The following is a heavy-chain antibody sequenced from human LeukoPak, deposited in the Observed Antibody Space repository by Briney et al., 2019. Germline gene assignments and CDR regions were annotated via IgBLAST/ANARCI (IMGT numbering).Heavy chain of an antibody. J-gene: IGHJ4*02. Sequence: VSHISGGGESTVYPDAVKGRFTISRDNAKNSPYLQMNSLRVEDTGVYYCARRSGRRYEYWGQGVLVTVSP. D-gene: IGHD5-24*01. CDR3: ARRSGRRYEY. CDR2: ISGGGEST. V-gene: IGHV3-48*03.